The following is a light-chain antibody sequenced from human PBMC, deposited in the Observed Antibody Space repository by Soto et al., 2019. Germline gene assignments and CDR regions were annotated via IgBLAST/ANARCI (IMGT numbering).Light chain of an antibody. CDR2: KAS. CDR1: QTISSW. CDR3: LQDFNYPLT. V-gene: IGKV1-5*03. J-gene: IGKJ4*01. Sequence: DIQMTQSPSTLSGSVGDRVTITCGASQTISSWLPWYQQKPGKAPKLLIYKASTLKSGVPSRFSGSGFGTDFTLTISSLQPEDSATYYCLQDFNYPLTFGGGTKVDIK.